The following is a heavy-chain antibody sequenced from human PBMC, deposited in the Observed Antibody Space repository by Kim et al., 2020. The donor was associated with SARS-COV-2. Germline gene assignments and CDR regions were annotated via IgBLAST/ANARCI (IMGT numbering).Heavy chain of an antibody. CDR3: ARFWAGYYYYMDV. CDR1: GYSFTGYA. D-gene: IGHD3-16*01. Sequence: ASVKVSCKTSGYSFTGYAMNWVRQAPGQGLEWLGWINNNTGNPTYAQGFTGRFVFSLDTSVRTAYLQINSLKAEDTAVYYCARFWAGYYYYMDVWGKGTT. J-gene: IGHJ6*03. V-gene: IGHV7-4-1*02. CDR2: INNNTGNP.